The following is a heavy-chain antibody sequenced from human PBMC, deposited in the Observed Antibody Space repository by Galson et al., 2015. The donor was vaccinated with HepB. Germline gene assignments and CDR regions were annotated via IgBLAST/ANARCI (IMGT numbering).Heavy chain of an antibody. J-gene: IGHJ2*01. CDR2: IYYSGST. CDR3: ARLRPPLIIPVAYFDV. D-gene: IGHD3-10*01. Sequence: ETLSLTCSVSGGSMSTYFWSWIRQPPGKGLEWIGYIYYSGSTNYSPSLKSRVTISVDTSKNHFSLKLSSVTAADTAVYFCARLRPPLIIPVAYFDVWGRGSLVTVSS. CDR1: GGSMSTYF. V-gene: IGHV4-59*08.